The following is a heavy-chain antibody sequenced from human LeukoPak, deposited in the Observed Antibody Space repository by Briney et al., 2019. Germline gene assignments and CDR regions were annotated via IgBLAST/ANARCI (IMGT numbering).Heavy chain of an antibody. CDR2: IIPILGIA. Sequence: SVKVSCKASGGTFSSYAISWVRQAPGQGLEWMGRIIPILGIANYAQKFQGRVTITADKSTSTAYMELSSLRSEDTAVYYCARAAPYDSSGYYEPWGQGTLVTVSS. D-gene: IGHD3-22*01. CDR3: ARAAPYDSSGYYEP. V-gene: IGHV1-69*04. CDR1: GGTFSSYA. J-gene: IGHJ5*02.